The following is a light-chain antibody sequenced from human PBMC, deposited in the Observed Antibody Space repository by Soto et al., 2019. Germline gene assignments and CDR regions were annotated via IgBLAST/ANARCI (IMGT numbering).Light chain of an antibody. CDR2: EVS. V-gene: IGLV2-8*01. CDR1: SSDVGGYSY. CDR3: SSYSGIDNFI. Sequence: QSALTQPPSASGSLGQSVTISCTGTSSDVGGYSYVSWYQQHPGKAPKLMISEVSKRPSGVPDRFSGSKSGNTASLTVSGLQAEDEADYYCSSYSGIDNFIFGGGTKLTVL. J-gene: IGLJ2*01.